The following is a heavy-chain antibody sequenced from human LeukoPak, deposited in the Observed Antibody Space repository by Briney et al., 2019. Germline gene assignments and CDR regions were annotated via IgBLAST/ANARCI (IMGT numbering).Heavy chain of an antibody. D-gene: IGHD6-13*01. Sequence: SEILSLTRTVSGASITSYYWSWNRQPPGKGLEWIGYIYYSGSTNYNPSLKSRVTISLDTSKNQFSLKLSSVTAADTAVYYCAKDSSTWGNLAGHFDSWGQGTLVTVSS. CDR1: GASITSYY. CDR3: AKDSSTWGNLAGHFDS. CDR2: IYYSGST. J-gene: IGHJ4*02. V-gene: IGHV4-59*01.